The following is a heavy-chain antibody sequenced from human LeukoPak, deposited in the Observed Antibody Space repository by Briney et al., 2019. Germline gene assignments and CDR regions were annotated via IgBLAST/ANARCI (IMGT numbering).Heavy chain of an antibody. D-gene: IGHD5-24*01. CDR2: IYHSGST. CDR3: ARDGEMAGAFDY. CDR1: GYSITSGYY. V-gene: IGHV4-38-2*02. Sequence: SETLSLTCTVSGYSITSGYYWGCIRQPPGKGLEWIGSIYHSGSTYYNPSLKSRVTISVDTSKNQFSLKLTSVTAADTAVYYCARDGEMAGAFDYWGQGTLVTVSS. J-gene: IGHJ4*02.